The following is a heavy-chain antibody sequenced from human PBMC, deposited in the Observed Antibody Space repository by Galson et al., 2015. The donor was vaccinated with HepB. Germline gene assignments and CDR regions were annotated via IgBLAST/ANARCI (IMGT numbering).Heavy chain of an antibody. D-gene: IGHD6-25*01. CDR3: ARDFSSALDY. Sequence: SLRLSCAASGFSFSRYGMHWVRQTPVKGLEWVALIWYDGSNKYYTDSVKGRFTISRDDSKNTLYLQMNSLRAEDTAVYYCARDFSSALDYWGQGTLLTVSS. V-gene: IGHV3-33*01. CDR1: GFSFSRYG. J-gene: IGHJ4*02. CDR2: IWYDGSNK.